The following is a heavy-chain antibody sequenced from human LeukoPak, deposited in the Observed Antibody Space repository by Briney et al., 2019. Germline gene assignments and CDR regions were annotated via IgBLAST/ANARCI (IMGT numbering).Heavy chain of an antibody. CDR3: TRETSSRYFDY. CDR2: MNPNSGRS. V-gene: IGHV1-8*01. CDR1: GYTLTSYD. J-gene: IGHJ4*02. Sequence: ASVKVSCKASGYTLTSYDINWVRQATGQGLEWMGWMNPNSGRSGYAQNFQGRITITRNTSISTAYLELSSLRSDDTAVYYCTRETSSRYFDYWGQGTLVTVSS.